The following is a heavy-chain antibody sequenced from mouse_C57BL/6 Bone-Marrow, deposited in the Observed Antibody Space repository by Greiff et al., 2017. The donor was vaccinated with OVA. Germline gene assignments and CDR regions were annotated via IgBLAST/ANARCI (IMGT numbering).Heavy chain of an antibody. CDR2: IHPNSGST. Sequence: VQGVESGAELVKPGASVKLSCKASGYTFTSYWMHWVKQRPGQGLEWIGMIHPNSGSTNYNEKFKSKATLTVDKSSSTAYMQLSSLTSEDSAVYYCAINYWFAYWDQGTLVTVSA. V-gene: IGHV1-64*01. CDR1: GYTFTSYW. D-gene: IGHD1-3*01. J-gene: IGHJ3*01. CDR3: AINYWFAY.